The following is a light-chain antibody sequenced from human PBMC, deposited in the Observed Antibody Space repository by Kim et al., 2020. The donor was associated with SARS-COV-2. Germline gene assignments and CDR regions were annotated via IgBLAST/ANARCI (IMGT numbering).Light chain of an antibody. CDR1: NIGSKS. CDR2: YDS. CDR3: QVWDSSSDHYD. Sequence: PGKTARITWGGNNIGSKSVHWYQEKPGQAPVLVIYYDSDRPSGIPERFYGSNSGNTATLTISRVEAGDEADYYCQVWDSSSDHYDFGTGTKVTVL. V-gene: IGLV3-21*04. J-gene: IGLJ1*01.